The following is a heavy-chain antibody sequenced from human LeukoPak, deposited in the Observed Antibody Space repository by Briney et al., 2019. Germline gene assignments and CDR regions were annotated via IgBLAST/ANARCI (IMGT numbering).Heavy chain of an antibody. D-gene: IGHD6-13*01. Sequence: GRSLRLSCAASGFTFDDYAMPWVRQAPGKGLEWVSGISWNSGSIGYADSVKGRFTISRDNAKNSLYLQMNSLGAEDTALYYCAKAAIAAAGFDYWGQGTLVTVSS. CDR1: GFTFDDYA. CDR3: AKAAIAAAGFDY. J-gene: IGHJ4*02. V-gene: IGHV3-9*01. CDR2: ISWNSGSI.